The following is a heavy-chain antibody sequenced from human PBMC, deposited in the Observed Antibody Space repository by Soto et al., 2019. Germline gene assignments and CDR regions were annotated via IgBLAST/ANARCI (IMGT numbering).Heavy chain of an antibody. D-gene: IGHD2-21*01. CDR3: VRGGISHWAYCYYMDV. CDR2: INHSGSI. V-gene: IGHV4-34*01. CDR1: GGSFSGYY. J-gene: IGHJ6*03. Sequence: PSETLSLTCAVYGGSFSGYYWSWIRQPPGKGLEWIGEINHSGSINYNPSLKSRVTMSVDTSKNQFSLKLNSVTAADTATYYCVRGGISHWAYCYYMDVWDRGTTVTVSS.